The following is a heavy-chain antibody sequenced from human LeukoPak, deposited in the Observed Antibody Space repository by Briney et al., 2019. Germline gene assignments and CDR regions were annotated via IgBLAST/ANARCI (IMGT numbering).Heavy chain of an antibody. Sequence: ASVKVSCKASGYTFTSYVINWVRQAPGQGLEWMGWISAYNGNTNYAQKLQGRVTMTTDTSTSTAYMELRSLRSDDTAVYYCAREGYSSSWNYFAYWGEGILVTVAS. CDR3: AREGYSSSWNYFAY. V-gene: IGHV1-18*01. CDR2: ISAYNGNT. D-gene: IGHD6-13*01. CDR1: GYTFTSYV. J-gene: IGHJ4*02.